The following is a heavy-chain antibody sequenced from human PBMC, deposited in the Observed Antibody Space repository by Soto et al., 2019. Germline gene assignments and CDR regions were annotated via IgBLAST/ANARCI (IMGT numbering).Heavy chain of an antibody. Sequence: PSETLSLTCTVSGGSVSSGSYYWSWIRQPPGKGLEWIGYIYYSGSTNYNPSLKSRVTISVDTSKNQFSLKLSSVTAADTAVFYCARGSLGGYYGAFDVWGQGTLVTVSS. CDR2: IYYSGST. J-gene: IGHJ4*02. V-gene: IGHV4-61*01. D-gene: IGHD3-10*01. CDR3: ARGSLGGYYGAFDV. CDR1: GGSVSSGSYY.